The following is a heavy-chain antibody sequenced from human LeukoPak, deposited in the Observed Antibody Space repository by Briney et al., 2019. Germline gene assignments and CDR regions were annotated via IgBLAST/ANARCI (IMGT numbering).Heavy chain of an antibody. CDR2: INHSGST. Sequence: PSETLSLTCAVYGGSFSGYYWSWIRQPPGKGLEWIGEINHSGSTNYNPSLKSRVTISVDTSKNQFSLKLSSVTAADTAVYYCARARFLSPYYYYYYMDVWGKGTTATVSS. CDR1: GGSFSGYY. V-gene: IGHV4-34*01. CDR3: ARARFLSPYYYYYYMDV. D-gene: IGHD2/OR15-2a*01. J-gene: IGHJ6*03.